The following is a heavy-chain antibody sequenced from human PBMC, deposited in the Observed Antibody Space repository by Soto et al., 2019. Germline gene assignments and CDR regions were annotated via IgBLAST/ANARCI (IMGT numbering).Heavy chain of an antibody. CDR1: GFTFDDYA. D-gene: IGHD4-17*01. CDR3: AKYHRRTVTEYFQH. V-gene: IGHV3-9*01. CDR2: ISWNSGSI. Sequence: EVQLVGSGGGLVQPGRSLRVSWAASGFTFDDYAMHWVRQAPGNGLEWVSGISWNSGSIGYADSVKGRFTISRDNAKNSLYLQMNSLRAEDTALYYCAKYHRRTVTEYFQHWGQGTLVTVSS. J-gene: IGHJ1*01.